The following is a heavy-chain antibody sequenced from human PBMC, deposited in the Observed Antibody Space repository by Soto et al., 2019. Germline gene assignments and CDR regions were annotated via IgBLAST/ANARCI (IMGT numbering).Heavy chain of an antibody. J-gene: IGHJ6*03. CDR1: GFTFSSYA. CDR2: IWYDGSNK. Sequence: GGSLRLSCAASGFTFSSYAMLSVRPAPGKGLEWVAVIWYDGSNKYYADSVKGRFTISRDNSKNTLYLQMNGLRAEDTAVYYCARGNVGYCSSTSCYAGHYYYYYMDVWGKGTTVTVSS. V-gene: IGHV3-33*01. CDR3: ARGNVGYCSSTSCYAGHYYYYYMDV. D-gene: IGHD2-2*01.